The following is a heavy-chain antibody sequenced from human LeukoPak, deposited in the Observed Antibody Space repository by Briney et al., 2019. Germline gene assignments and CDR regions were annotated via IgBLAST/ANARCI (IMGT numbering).Heavy chain of an antibody. J-gene: IGHJ4*02. CDR1: GFTFGSYM. Sequence: GGSLRLSCAASGFTFGSYMMTWVRQAPGRGLEWVSTISSNGGSTYYADSVKGRFTISRDNSKNTLYLQMSSLRAEDTAVYYCAKDLRIRAGVPDYWGQGTLVTVSS. V-gene: IGHV3-23*01. D-gene: IGHD2-8*01. CDR3: AKDLRIRAGVPDY. CDR2: ISSNGGST.